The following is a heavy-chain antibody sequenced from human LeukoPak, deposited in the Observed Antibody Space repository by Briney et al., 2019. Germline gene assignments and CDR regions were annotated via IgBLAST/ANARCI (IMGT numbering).Heavy chain of an antibody. V-gene: IGHV1-2*02. CDR3: ARHIYDFDFDY. J-gene: IGHJ4*02. D-gene: IGHD2-21*01. CDR2: IKTNSGCP. CDR1: GYTFTDCY. Sequence: GASVKVSCKASGYTFTDCYIHWIRQAPGQGLECMGWIKTNSGCPNYAQKFQGRVTMTGDTYMSTAYMDLSGLTSDDTAVYYCARHIYDFDFDYWGQGTLVTVSS.